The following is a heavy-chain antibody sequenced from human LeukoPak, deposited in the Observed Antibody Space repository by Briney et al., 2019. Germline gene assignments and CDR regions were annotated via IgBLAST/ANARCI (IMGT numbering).Heavy chain of an antibody. J-gene: IGHJ4*02. D-gene: IGHD4-23*01. Sequence: GASVKVSCKASGYTFTGNYMHWVRQAPGQGLEWIGRINPNSGGTNYAQKLQGRVTMTRDTSISTAYMELSRLRSVDTAVYYCASDYYGGNSETWGQGTLVTVSS. CDR1: GYTFTGNY. CDR3: ASDYYGGNSET. V-gene: IGHV1-2*06. CDR2: INPNSGGT.